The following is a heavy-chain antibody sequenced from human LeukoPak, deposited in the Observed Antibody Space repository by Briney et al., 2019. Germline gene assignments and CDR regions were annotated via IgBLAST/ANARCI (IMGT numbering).Heavy chain of an antibody. CDR1: GGSISSYY. CDR3: ARLVSGSYYTIYYFDY. J-gene: IGHJ4*02. Sequence: KPSETLSLTCTVSGGSISSYYWSWLRQPPGKGLEWIGYIYYSGSTNYNPSLKSRVTISVDTSKNQFSLKLSSVTAADTAVYYCARLVSGSYYTIYYFDYWGQGTLVTVSS. D-gene: IGHD3-10*01. CDR2: IYYSGST. V-gene: IGHV4-59*08.